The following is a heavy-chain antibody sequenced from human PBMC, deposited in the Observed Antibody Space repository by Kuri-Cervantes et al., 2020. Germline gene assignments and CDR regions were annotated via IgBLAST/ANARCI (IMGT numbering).Heavy chain of an antibody. D-gene: IGHD4-23*01. Sequence: SETLSLTCTVSGGSISSYYWSWIRQPPGKGLEWIGYIYYSGSTNYNPSLKSRVTISVDTSKNQFSLKLSSVTAAETAVYYCARGGRVRRDYGGKSIDYWGQGTLVTVSS. CDR2: IYYSGST. J-gene: IGHJ4*02. CDR1: GGSISSYY. V-gene: IGHV4-59*12. CDR3: ARGGRVRRDYGGKSIDY.